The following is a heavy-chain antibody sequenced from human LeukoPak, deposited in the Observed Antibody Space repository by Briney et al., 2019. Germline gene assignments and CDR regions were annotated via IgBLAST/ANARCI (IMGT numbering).Heavy chain of an antibody. Sequence: PSETLSLTCTVSGGSVSSYYWSWIRQPPGKGLEWIGYISYSGSTKYSPSLKSRVTISVDTSKNQFSLKLSSVTAADTAVYYCARDQNPTKWGQGTLVTVSS. D-gene: IGHD1-14*01. V-gene: IGHV4-59*02. CDR1: GGSVSSYY. CDR3: ARDQNPTK. CDR2: ISYSGST. J-gene: IGHJ4*02.